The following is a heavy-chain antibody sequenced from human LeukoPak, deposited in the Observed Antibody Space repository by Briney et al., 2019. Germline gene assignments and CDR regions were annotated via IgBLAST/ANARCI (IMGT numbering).Heavy chain of an antibody. J-gene: IGHJ4*02. CDR2: IKSKTDGGTT. V-gene: IGHV3-15*01. Sequence: GGSLRLSCAASGFTFSNAWMSWVRQAPGEGGEWVGRIKSKTDGGTTDYAAPVKGRFTISRDDSKNTLYLQMNSLKTEDTAVYYCTTGLATDFWSGYFSLGHWGQGTLVTVSS. D-gene: IGHD3-3*01. CDR3: TTGLATDFWSGYFSLGH. CDR1: GFTFSNAW.